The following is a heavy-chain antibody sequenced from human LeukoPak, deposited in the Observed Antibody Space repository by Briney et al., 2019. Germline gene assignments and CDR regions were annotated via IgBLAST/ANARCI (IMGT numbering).Heavy chain of an antibody. CDR1: GYTFTSYD. D-gene: IGHD3-3*01. CDR2: MNPNSGNT. CDR3: AKVGRITIFGVDRHFDY. V-gene: IGHV1-8*01. J-gene: IGHJ4*02. Sequence: ASVKVSCKASGYTFTSYDINWVRQATGQGLEWMGWMNPNSGNTGYAQKFQGRVTMTRNTSISTAYMELSSLRSEDTAVYYCAKVGRITIFGVDRHFDYWGQGTLVTVSS.